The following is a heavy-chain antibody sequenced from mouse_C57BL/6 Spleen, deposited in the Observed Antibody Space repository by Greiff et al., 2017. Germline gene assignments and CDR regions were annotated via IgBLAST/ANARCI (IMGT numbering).Heavy chain of an antibody. CDR1: GYTFTSYW. D-gene: IGHD2-4*01. CDR3: ARSGYDYGDYARDY. V-gene: IGHV1-64*01. J-gene: IGHJ4*01. CDR2: IHPNSGST. Sequence: QVQLQQPGAELVKPGASVKLSCKASGYTFTSYWMHWVKQRPGQGLEWIGMIHPNSGSTNYNEKFKSKATLTVDKSSSTAYMQLSNLTSEGSAVYYCARSGYDYGDYARDYWGQGTSVTVSS.